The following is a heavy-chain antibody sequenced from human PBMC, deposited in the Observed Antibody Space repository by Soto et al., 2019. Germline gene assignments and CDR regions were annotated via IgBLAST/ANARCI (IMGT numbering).Heavy chain of an antibody. CDR1: GCSFTKYW. J-gene: IGHJ3*02. CDR3: ARDLTNNWNRRVAFDI. CDR2: IDTSYSYS. V-gene: IGHV5-10-1*01. D-gene: IGHD1-20*01. Sequence: PGESLKISCKGSGCSFTKYWIIWVRQVPGKGLEWMGRIDTSYSYSHYSPSFQGHVTISRDNAKNSLYLQMNSLRAEDTAVYYCARDLTNNWNRRVAFDIWGQGTMVTVSS.